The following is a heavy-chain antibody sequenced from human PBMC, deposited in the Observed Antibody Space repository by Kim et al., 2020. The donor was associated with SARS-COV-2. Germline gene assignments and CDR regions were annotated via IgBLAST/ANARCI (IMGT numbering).Heavy chain of an antibody. V-gene: IGHV3-30*18. CDR2: ISYDGSNK. CDR3: AKTPLHYYDSSGYWDY. D-gene: IGHD3-22*01. Sequence: GGSLRLSCAASGFTFSSYGMHWVRQAPGKGLEWVAVISYDGSNKYYADSVKGRFTISRDNSKNTLYLQMNSLRAEDTAVYYCAKTPLHYYDSSGYWDYWGQGTLVTVSS. J-gene: IGHJ4*02. CDR1: GFTFSSYG.